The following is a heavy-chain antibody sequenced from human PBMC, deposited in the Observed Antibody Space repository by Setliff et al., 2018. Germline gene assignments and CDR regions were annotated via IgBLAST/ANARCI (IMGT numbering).Heavy chain of an antibody. Sequence: SETLSLTCSVFGDSLTRSSSWWGWIRQPAGKGLEWIGNIYSSGTTKYNPSLKSRVTISLDTSKRQFSLNLLSVTAADTAVYYCARMSRYSEFWSGYAEDYYSSYIDVWGTGATVTVSS. J-gene: IGHJ6*03. D-gene: IGHD3-3*01. CDR1: GDSLTRSSSW. CDR3: ARMSRYSEFWSGYAEDYYSSYIDV. V-gene: IGHV4-61*05. CDR2: IYSSGTT.